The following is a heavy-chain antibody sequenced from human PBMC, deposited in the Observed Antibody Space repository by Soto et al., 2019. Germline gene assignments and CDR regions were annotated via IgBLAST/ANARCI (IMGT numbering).Heavy chain of an antibody. CDR3: ARGSDYVWGSYRPNWFDP. CDR1: GGSISSGGYS. Sequence: PSETLSLTCAVSGGSISSGGYSWSWIRQPPGKGLEWIGYIYHSGSTYYNPSLKSRVTISVDRSKNQFSLKLSSVTAADTAVYYCARGSDYVWGSYRPNWFDPWGQGTLVTVSS. D-gene: IGHD3-16*02. V-gene: IGHV4-30-2*01. J-gene: IGHJ5*02. CDR2: IYHSGST.